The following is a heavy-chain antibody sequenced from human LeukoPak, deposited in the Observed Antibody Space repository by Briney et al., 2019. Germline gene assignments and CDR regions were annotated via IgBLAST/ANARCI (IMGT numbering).Heavy chain of an antibody. CDR1: EFTFSNYW. CDR2: ISSDGSNE. CDR3: ARDPGYNFFDY. J-gene: IGHJ4*02. D-gene: IGHD5-24*01. V-gene: IGHV3-30*03. Sequence: GGSLRLSCAASEFTFSNYWMNWVRQAPGKGLEWVAVISSDGSNEYYADSVKGRFTISRDNAKNSLYLQMNSLRAEDTAVYYCARDPGYNFFDYWGQGTLVTVSS.